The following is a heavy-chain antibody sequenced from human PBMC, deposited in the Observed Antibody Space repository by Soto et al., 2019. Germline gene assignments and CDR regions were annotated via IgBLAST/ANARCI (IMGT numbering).Heavy chain of an antibody. D-gene: IGHD2-2*01. V-gene: IGHV1-69*06. CDR1: GGTFNSYL. J-gene: IGHJ4*02. CDR3: ARGLDQPPVGLYFDT. CDR2: SIPAFGTA. Sequence: QVQLVQSGAEVKNPGSSVKVSCKTSGGTFNSYLIDWVRQAPGQGLEWMGGSIPAFGTAKYAQKFQGRVTITADKYTTTAYMELRTLTSEDTAVYYCARGLDQPPVGLYFDTWGQGTLVTVSS.